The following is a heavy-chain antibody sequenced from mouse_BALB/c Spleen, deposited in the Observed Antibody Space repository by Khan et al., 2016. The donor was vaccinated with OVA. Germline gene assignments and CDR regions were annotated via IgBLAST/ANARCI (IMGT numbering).Heavy chain of an antibody. CDR2: ISTGGSYT. V-gene: IGHV5-6-4*01. J-gene: IGHJ2*01. D-gene: IGHD1-1*01. CDR1: GFSFSTYS. Sequence: EVELVESGGGLVRPRGSLKLSCAASGFSFSTYSMSWVRQTPEKRLEWVATISTGGSYTYYPDSVRGRFTISRDNAKNTLYLQMSSLKSEDTARYYCTRHRGYYGSNRYFDYWGQGTTLTVSS. CDR3: TRHRGYYGSNRYFDY.